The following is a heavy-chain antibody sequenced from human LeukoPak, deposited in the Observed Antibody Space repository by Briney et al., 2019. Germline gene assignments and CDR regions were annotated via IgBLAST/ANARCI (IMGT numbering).Heavy chain of an antibody. D-gene: IGHD3-3*01. J-gene: IGHJ4*02. Sequence: GGSLRLSCAASRFTFSSYGMNWVRQAPGKGLEWVAFIRYDGSNKNYADSVKGRFTISRDNSKNMLYLQMNSLRAEDTAVYYCAKDRTFWSGLLNHFDYWGQGTLVTVSS. CDR2: IRYDGSNK. V-gene: IGHV3-30*02. CDR3: AKDRTFWSGLLNHFDY. CDR1: RFTFSSYG.